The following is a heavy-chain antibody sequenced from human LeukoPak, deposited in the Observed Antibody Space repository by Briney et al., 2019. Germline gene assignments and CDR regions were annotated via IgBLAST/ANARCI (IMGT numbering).Heavy chain of an antibody. CDR3: ARDLRVWQQRYGMDV. Sequence: ASVKVSCKASGYTFPSYAMNWVRQAPGQGLEWMGWINTNTGNPTYAQGFTGRFVFSLDTSVSTAYLQISSLKAEDTAVYYCARDLRVWQQRYGMDVWGQGTTVTVSS. CDR2: INTNTGNP. D-gene: IGHD6-13*01. V-gene: IGHV7-4-1*02. CDR1: GYTFPSYA. J-gene: IGHJ6*02.